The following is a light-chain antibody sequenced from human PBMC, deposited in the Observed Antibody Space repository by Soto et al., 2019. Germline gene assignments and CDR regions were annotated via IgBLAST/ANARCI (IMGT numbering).Light chain of an antibody. V-gene: IGKV1-39*01. CDR1: QTINDY. J-gene: IGKJ5*01. Sequence: DIQLTQSPSFLSASVGDRVTVTCRASQTINDYLAWFQKKEGNGPELLIYPASTLQGGVPSRFTGSGSGTEFTLTIDSPHPEDFATYYCQRSYTTPRISFGQGTRLE. CDR3: QRSYTTPRIS. CDR2: PAS.